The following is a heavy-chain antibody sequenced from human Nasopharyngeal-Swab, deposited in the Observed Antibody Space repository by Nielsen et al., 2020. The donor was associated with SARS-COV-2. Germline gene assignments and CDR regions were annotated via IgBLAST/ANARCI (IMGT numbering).Heavy chain of an antibody. D-gene: IGHD3-22*01. CDR1: GFTFSSYA. Sequence: GGSLRLSCAASGFTFSSYAMSWVRQAPGKGLEWVSAISGGGGSTYYADSVKGRFTISRDNSKNTLYLQMNSLRAEDTAVYYCAKDILPGRYDRTYDAFDIWGQGTVVTVSS. CDR3: AKDILPGRYDRTYDAFDI. J-gene: IGHJ3*02. V-gene: IGHV3-23*01. CDR2: ISGGGGST.